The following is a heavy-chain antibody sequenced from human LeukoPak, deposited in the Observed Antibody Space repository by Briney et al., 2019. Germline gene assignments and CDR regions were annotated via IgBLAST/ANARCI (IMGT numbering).Heavy chain of an antibody. Sequence: GGSLRLSCAASGCSFSSYAMSWVRQAPGKGLEWVSAISKSGDSTFYADSVKGRFTISRDNSQNTLYVQMNSLRAEDTAVYYCAKDQGYSSAWYSRDGFDMWGQGTMVTVSS. D-gene: IGHD6-19*01. CDR1: GCSFSSYA. CDR3: AKDQGYSSAWYSRDGFDM. J-gene: IGHJ3*02. V-gene: IGHV3-23*01. CDR2: ISKSGDST.